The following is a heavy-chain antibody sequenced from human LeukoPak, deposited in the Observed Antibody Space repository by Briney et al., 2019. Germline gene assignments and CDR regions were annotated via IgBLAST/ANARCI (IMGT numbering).Heavy chain of an antibody. CDR3: ARDLSVAVSEDYDILTGPTLDY. CDR1: GYTFTSYY. J-gene: IGHJ4*02. V-gene: IGHV1-46*01. Sequence: ASVKVTCKASGYTFTSYYMHWVRQAPGQGLDWMGIINPSGCSTSYAQKFQGRVTMTRDTSTSTVYMELSSLRSEDTAVYYCARDLSVAVSEDYDILTGPTLDYWGQGTLVTVSS. CDR2: INPSGCST. D-gene: IGHD3-9*01.